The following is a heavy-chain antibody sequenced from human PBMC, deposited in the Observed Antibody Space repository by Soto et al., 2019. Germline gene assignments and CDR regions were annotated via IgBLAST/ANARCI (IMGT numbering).Heavy chain of an antibody. CDR3: AKEFYPVRGGLWLPLNFDY. J-gene: IGHJ4*02. CDR2: ISGSGGST. CDR1: GFTFSSYA. V-gene: IGHV3-23*01. Sequence: GSLRLSCAASGFTFSSYAMSWVRQAPGKGLKWVSAISGSGGSTYYADSVKGRFTISRDNSKNTLYLQMNSLRAEDTAVYYCAKEFYPVRGGLWLPLNFDYWGQGTLVTVSS. D-gene: IGHD5-18*01.